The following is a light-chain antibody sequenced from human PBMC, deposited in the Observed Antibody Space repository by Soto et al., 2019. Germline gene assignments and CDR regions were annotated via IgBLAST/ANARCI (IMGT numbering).Light chain of an antibody. CDR2: SSN. J-gene: IGLJ1*01. CDR1: SSNIGSNT. CDR3: QSYDSSLSGSYV. Sequence: QSVLTQPPSASGTPGQRVTISCSGSSSNIGSNTVNWYQQLPGTAPKLLIYSSNQRPSGVPDRFSGSQSGTSASLAISGLQSEDEADYYCQSYDSSLSGSYVFGTGTKVTVL. V-gene: IGLV1-44*01.